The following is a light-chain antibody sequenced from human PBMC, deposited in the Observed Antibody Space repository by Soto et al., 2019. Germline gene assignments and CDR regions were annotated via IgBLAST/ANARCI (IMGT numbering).Light chain of an antibody. J-gene: IGKJ5*01. CDR3: QQRNIWPPVT. V-gene: IGKV3-11*01. Sequence: EIVLTQSPATLSSFPGDRVTLSCRASQYINTRLAWYQHRPGQAPRLLIYQTSTRATGISARFSGSGSGTDFTLTISSLEPEDSAVYYCQQRNIWPPVTFGQGTRLEIK. CDR1: QYINTR. CDR2: QTS.